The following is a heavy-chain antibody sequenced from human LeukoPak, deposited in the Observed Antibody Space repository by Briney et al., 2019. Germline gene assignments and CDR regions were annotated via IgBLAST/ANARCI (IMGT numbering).Heavy chain of an antibody. D-gene: IGHD2-8*01. V-gene: IGHV4-4*07. CDR3: AREPVYCTNGVCPYFDY. CDR1: GGSISSYY. Sequence: SETLSLTCTVSGGSISSYYWSWIRQPAGKGLEWIGRIYTSGSTNYNPSLKSRVTMSVDTSKNQFSLELSSVTAADTAVYYCAREPVYCTNGVCPYFDYWGQGTLVTVSS. J-gene: IGHJ4*02. CDR2: IYTSGST.